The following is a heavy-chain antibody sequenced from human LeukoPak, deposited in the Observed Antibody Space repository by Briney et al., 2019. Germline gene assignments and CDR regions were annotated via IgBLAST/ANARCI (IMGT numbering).Heavy chain of an antibody. CDR1: GFTFSSYN. Sequence: GGSLRLSCAASGFTFSSYNMNWVRQAPGKGLEWVAYITISTTLIYYADSVKGRFTISRDNAKNSLYLQMNSLRAEDTAVYYCARDQSSVAGTTYNWFDPWGQGTLVTVSS. V-gene: IGHV3-48*01. CDR2: ITISTTLI. D-gene: IGHD6-19*01. J-gene: IGHJ5*02. CDR3: ARDQSSVAGTTYNWFDP.